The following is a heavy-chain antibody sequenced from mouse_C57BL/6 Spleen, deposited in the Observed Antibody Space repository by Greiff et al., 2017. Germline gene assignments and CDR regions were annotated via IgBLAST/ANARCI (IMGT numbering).Heavy chain of an antibody. J-gene: IGHJ4*01. CDR1: GYAFSSSW. D-gene: IGHD1-1*02. Sequence: VQLQQSGPELVKPGASVKISCKASGYAFSSSWMNWVKQRPGKGLEWIGRIYPGDGDTNYNGKFKGKATLTADKSSSTAYMQLSSLTSEDTAVYFCARLPGNYAMDYWGQGTSVTVSS. CDR2: IYPGDGDT. V-gene: IGHV1-82*01. CDR3: ARLPGNYAMDY.